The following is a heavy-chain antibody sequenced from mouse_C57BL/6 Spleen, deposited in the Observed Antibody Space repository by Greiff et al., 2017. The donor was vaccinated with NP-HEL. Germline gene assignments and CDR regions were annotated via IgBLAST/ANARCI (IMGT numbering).Heavy chain of an antibody. CDR3: ARDITTVVGGAMDY. V-gene: IGHV1-82*01. CDR1: GYAFSSSW. J-gene: IGHJ4*01. Sequence: VQLQQSGPELVKPGASVKISCKASGYAFSSSWMNWVKQRPGKGLEWIGPIYPGDGDTNYTGKFKGKATLTADKSSSTAYMQLSSLTSEDSAVYFCARDITTVVGGAMDYWGQGTSGTVSS. D-gene: IGHD1-1*01. CDR2: IYPGDGDT.